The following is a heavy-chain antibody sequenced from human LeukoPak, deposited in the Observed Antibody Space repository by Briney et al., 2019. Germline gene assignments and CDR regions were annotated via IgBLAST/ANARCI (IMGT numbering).Heavy chain of an antibody. Sequence: SETLSLTCTVSGYSISSGYYWGWIRQPPGKGLEWIGSIYHSGSTYYNPSLKSRVTISVDTSKNQFSLKLSSVTAADTAMYYCARGAHGSPSGYWGQGTLVTVSS. D-gene: IGHD3-10*01. CDR3: ARGAHGSPSGY. V-gene: IGHV4-38-2*02. CDR1: GYSISSGYY. CDR2: IYHSGST. J-gene: IGHJ4*02.